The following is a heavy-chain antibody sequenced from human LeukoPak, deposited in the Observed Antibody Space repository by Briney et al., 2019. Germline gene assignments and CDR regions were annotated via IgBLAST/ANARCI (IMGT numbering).Heavy chain of an antibody. V-gene: IGHV1-69*13. D-gene: IGHD5-18*01. J-gene: IGHJ4*02. Sequence: GASVKVSCKASGGTFSSYAISWVRQAPGQGLEWMGGIIPIFGTANYAQKFQGRVTITADESTSTAYMELSSLRSEDTAVYYCARTPIRGYSYGSHFDYWGQGTLVTVSS. CDR2: IIPIFGTA. CDR1: GGTFSSYA. CDR3: ARTPIRGYSYGSHFDY.